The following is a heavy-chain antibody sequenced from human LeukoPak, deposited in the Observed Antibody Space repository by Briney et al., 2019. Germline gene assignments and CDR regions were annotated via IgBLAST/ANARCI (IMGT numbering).Heavy chain of an antibody. CDR1: GFVFNDYW. CDR3: AKGFGELLPFDP. V-gene: IGHV3-74*01. CDR2: INNDGSST. Sequence: GGSLRLSCAASGFVFNDYWMHWVRQAPGKGLVWVSRINNDGSSTYYADSVKGRFTIPRDNSKNTLYLQMNSLRAEDTAVYYCAKGFGELLPFDPWGQGTLVTVSS. J-gene: IGHJ5*02. D-gene: IGHD3-10*01.